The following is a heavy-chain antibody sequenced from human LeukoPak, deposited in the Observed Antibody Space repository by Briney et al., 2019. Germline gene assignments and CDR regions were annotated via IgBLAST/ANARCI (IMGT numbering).Heavy chain of an antibody. D-gene: IGHD2-8*01. CDR1: GFTFSSSW. J-gene: IGHJ4*02. CDR2: IREDGSQK. Sequence: GGSLRLSCVASGFTFSSSWMTWVRQAPGKGLEWVASIREDGSQKTAVDSVRGRFTISRDNAKNSVYLQMDSLRAEDTAVYYCARGPTNGQAFDYWGQGTLVSVSS. V-gene: IGHV3-7*01. CDR3: ARGPTNGQAFDY.